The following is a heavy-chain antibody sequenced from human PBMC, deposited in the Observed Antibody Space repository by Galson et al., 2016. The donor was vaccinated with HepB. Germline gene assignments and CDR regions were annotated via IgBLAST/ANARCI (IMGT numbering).Heavy chain of an antibody. Sequence: SLRLSCAASGFTFNSYTMSWVRQAPGKGLEWVSGITNGGDTTYYADSVRGRFTISRDNSKNTLYLQVNSLRADDTAVYYCAKLGGDSGSPYWGHGTLVTLSS. CDR2: ITNGGDTT. J-gene: IGHJ4*01. CDR3: AKLGGDSGSPY. D-gene: IGHD5-12*01. CDR1: GFTFNSYT. V-gene: IGHV3-23*01.